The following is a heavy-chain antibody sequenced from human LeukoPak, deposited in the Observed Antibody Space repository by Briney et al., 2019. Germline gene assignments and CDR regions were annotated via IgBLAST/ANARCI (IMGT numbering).Heavy chain of an antibody. CDR2: IIPILGIA. CDR3: ARGAASVTIFDY. V-gene: IGHV1-69*04. J-gene: IGHJ4*02. CDR1: GGTFSSYA. Sequence: ASVKVSCKASGGTFSSYAISWVRQAPGQGLEWMGRIIPILGIANYAQKFQGRVTITADKSTSTAYMELSSLRSEDTAVYCCARGAASVTIFDYWGQGTLVTVSS. D-gene: IGHD4-17*01.